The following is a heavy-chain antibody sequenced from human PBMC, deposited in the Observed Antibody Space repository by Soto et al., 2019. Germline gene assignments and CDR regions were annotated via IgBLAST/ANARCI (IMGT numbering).Heavy chain of an antibody. CDR3: ARVVSGAFDY. D-gene: IGHD2-15*01. CDR1: GFTFSDYY. V-gene: IGHV3-11*06. J-gene: IGHJ4*02. CDR2: ISSSSSYT. Sequence: GSLRLSCXASGFTFSDYYMSWIRQAPGKGLEWVSYISSSSSYTNYADSVKGRFTISRDNAKNSLYLQMNSLRAEDTAVYYCARVVSGAFDYWGQGTLVTVSS.